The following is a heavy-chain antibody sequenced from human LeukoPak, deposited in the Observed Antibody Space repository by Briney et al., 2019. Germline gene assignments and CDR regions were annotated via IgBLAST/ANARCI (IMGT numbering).Heavy chain of an antibody. V-gene: IGHV4-4*07. J-gene: IGHJ4*02. Sequence: SETLSLTCTVSGSSISSYYWSWIRQPAGKGLEGIGRIYTSGSTNYNPSLKSRVTMSVDTSKNQFSLKLSSVTAADTAVYYCARTYYYGSGREGYYFDYWGQGTLVTVSS. D-gene: IGHD3-10*01. CDR3: ARTYYYGSGREGYYFDY. CDR2: IYTSGST. CDR1: GSSISSYY.